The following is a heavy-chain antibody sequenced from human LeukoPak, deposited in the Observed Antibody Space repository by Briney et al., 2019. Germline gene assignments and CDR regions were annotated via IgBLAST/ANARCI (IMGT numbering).Heavy chain of an antibody. CDR1: GFTFTTYW. CDR3: ALILRISDFDY. CDR2: INPDGSST. J-gene: IGHJ4*02. V-gene: IGHV3-74*01. D-gene: IGHD3-3*01. Sequence: GGSLRLSCAASGFTFTTYWMHWVRQAPGKGLVWVSRINPDGSSTSYADSVKGRFTISRDNAKNTLYLQMNSLRAEDTAIYYCALILRISDFDYWGQGTLVTVSS.